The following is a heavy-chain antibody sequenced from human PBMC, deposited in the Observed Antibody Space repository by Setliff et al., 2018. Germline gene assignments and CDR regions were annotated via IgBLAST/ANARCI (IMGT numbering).Heavy chain of an antibody. CDR1: GGSITRGSFY. Sequence: PSETLSLTCTVSGGSITRGSFYWSWIRQSDGKRLEWIGRIHASGSPNYNPSLKSRVTISLDPSANQFSLNLSSVTAADTAFYYCAKERYFDRFFEDWGQGTLGTVSS. V-gene: IGHV4-61*02. CDR2: IHASGSP. D-gene: IGHD3-9*01. J-gene: IGHJ4*02. CDR3: AKERYFDRFFED.